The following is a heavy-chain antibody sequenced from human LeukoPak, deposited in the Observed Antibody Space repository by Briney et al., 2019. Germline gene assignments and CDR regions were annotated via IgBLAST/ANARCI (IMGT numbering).Heavy chain of an antibody. CDR3: AKPGSGYYYFDY. Sequence: GGSQRLSCAASGFTFSSYAMSWVRQAPGKGLEWVSAISGSGGSTYYADSVKGRFTISRDNSKNTLYLQMNSLRAEDTAVYYCAKPGSGYYYFDYWGQGTLVTVSS. CDR2: ISGSGGST. V-gene: IGHV3-23*01. D-gene: IGHD3-22*01. CDR1: GFTFSSYA. J-gene: IGHJ4*02.